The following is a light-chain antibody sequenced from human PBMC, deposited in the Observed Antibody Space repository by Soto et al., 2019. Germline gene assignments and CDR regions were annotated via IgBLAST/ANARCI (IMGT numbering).Light chain of an antibody. J-gene: IGLJ2*01. CDR2: DNY. Sequence: QSVLTQPPSVSATPGQKVTISCSGGPSNIGNNFVSWYQRLPGTAPRDIIYDNYERPSGIPDRFSGSKSGTSATLDITGLQTGDEADYYCATWDNLLSAGLFGGGTKLTVL. CDR3: ATWDNLLSAGL. CDR1: PSNIGNNF. V-gene: IGLV1-51*01.